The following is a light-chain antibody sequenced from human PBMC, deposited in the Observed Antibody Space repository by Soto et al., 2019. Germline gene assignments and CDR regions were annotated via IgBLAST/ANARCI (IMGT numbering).Light chain of an antibody. Sequence: DIHMTKSPSSVYASVEDRGTITCRASQGISSWLAWYQQRPGKAPKLLIYAASSLESGVPSRFSGSGSGTHFTLTISSLQPEDTATYYCQQCDNLPLTFGPGTKVDIK. CDR1: QGISSW. CDR3: QQCDNLPLT. CDR2: AAS. J-gene: IGKJ3*01. V-gene: IGKV1-12*01.